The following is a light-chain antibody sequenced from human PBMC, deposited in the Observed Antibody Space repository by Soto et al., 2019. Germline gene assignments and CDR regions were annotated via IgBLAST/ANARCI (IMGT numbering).Light chain of an antibody. CDR2: LNSDGSH. CDR3: QTWGTGTLWV. V-gene: IGLV4-69*01. Sequence: QTVGTQSPSASASLGASVKLTCTLSSGHSSYAIAWHQQQPEKGPRYLMKLNSDGSHSKGDGIPDRFSGSSSGAERYLTISSLQSEDEADYYCQTWGTGTLWVFGGGTKLTVL. CDR1: SGHSSYA. J-gene: IGLJ3*02.